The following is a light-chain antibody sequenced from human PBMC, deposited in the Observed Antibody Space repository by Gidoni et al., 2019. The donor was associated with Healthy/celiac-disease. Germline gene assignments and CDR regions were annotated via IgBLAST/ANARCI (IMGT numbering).Light chain of an antibody. Sequence: EIVLTQQPGTLSLSPGDSATLTCSASQSASSSYLDWYQQQPGQAPRLLIYGASSRATGIPDRFSGSGSWTDFTLTISSLEPEDFAVYYCQQYGSSPPCSFGQGTKLEIK. CDR3: QQYGSSPPCS. CDR2: GAS. J-gene: IGKJ2*04. V-gene: IGKV3-20*01. CDR1: QSASSSY.